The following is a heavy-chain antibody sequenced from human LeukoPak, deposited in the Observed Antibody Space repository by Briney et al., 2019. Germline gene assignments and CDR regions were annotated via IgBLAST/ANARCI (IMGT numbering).Heavy chain of an antibody. CDR3: AKDAQWHYYFGY. D-gene: IGHD6-19*01. CDR1: GFTFSSYA. Sequence: GGSLRLSCAVSGFTFSSYAMTWVRQAPGKGLEWVSTITRFGSSTFYADSVKGRFTISRDNSKNTLYLQMNSLRAEDTAVYYCAKDAQWHYYFGYWGQGTLVTVSS. J-gene: IGHJ4*02. V-gene: IGHV3-23*01. CDR2: ITRFGSST.